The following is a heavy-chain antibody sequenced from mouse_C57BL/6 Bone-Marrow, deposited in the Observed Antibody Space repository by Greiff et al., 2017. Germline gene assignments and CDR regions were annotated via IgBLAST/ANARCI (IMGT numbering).Heavy chain of an antibody. V-gene: IGHV1-4*01. D-gene: IGHD2-1*01. CDR3: ARVLWDLLDY. CDR2: INPSSGYT. CDR1: GYTFTSYT. J-gene: IGHJ2*01. Sequence: QVQLQQSGAELARPGASVKMSCKASGYTFTSYTMHWVKQRPGQGLEWIGYINPSSGYTKYNQKFKDKATVTADKSSSTAYMQLSSLTSEDSAVYYCARVLWDLLDYWGQGTTLTVSS.